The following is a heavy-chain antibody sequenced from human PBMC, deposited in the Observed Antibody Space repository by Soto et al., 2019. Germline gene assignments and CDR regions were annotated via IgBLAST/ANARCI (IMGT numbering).Heavy chain of an antibody. CDR3: ARGPIGHYHYYMDV. D-gene: IGHD2-21*01. CDR1: GNTFTSYD. CDR2: MNPNSGNT. J-gene: IGHJ6*03. Sequence: QVPLVQSGAEVKKPGASVKVSCKASGNTFTSYDINWVRQATGQGLEWMGWMNPNSGNTDYAQKFQGRVTMTRNTSITTAYMELSSLRSEDTAVYFCARGPIGHYHYYMDVWGKGITVTVSS. V-gene: IGHV1-8*01.